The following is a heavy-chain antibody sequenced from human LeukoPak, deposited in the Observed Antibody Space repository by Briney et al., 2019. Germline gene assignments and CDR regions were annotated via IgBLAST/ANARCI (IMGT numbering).Heavy chain of an antibody. J-gene: IGHJ4*02. CDR3: AKGFQRYSSSLGGPIDY. V-gene: IGHV3-9*01. CDR1: GFTFDDYA. D-gene: IGHD6-13*01. CDR2: ISWNSGSI. Sequence: GGSLRLSCAASGFTFDDYAMHWVRQAPGKGLEWVSGISWNSGSIGYADSVKGRFTISRDNAKNSLYLQMYSLRAEDTALYYCAKGFQRYSSSLGGPIDYWGQGTLVTVSS.